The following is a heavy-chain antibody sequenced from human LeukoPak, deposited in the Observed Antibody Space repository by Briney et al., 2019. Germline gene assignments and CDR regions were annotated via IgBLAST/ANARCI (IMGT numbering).Heavy chain of an antibody. CDR3: ARVTLYAESALDY. J-gene: IGHJ4*02. Sequence: PGGSLRLSCAASGFTFSDYYMSWIRQAPGKGLEWVSYINGSSSYTIYADSVKGRFTISRDNAKNSLYLQMNSLRAEDTAVYYCARVTLYAESALDYWGQGTLVTVSS. CDR2: INGSSSYT. D-gene: IGHD4-17*01. CDR1: GFTFSDYY. V-gene: IGHV3-11*06.